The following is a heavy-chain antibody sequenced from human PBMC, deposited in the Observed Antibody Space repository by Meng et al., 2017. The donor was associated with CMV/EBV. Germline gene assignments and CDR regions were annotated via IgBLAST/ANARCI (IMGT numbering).Heavy chain of an antibody. D-gene: IGHD6-19*01. Sequence: SETLSLTCTVSGGSVSSGSYYWSWIRQPPGKGLEWIGYIYYSGSTNYNPSLKSRVTISVDTSKNQFSLKLSSVTAADTAVYYCAREAGMFDPWGQGTLVTVS. CDR2: IYYSGST. CDR3: AREAGMFDP. CDR1: GGSVSSGSYY. V-gene: IGHV4-61*01. J-gene: IGHJ5*02.